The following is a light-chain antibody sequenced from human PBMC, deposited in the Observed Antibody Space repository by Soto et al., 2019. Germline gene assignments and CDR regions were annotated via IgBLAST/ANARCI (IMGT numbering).Light chain of an antibody. CDR1: QSISTY. V-gene: IGKV3-11*01. Sequence: EIVLTQSPATLSLSPGERAALSCRASQSISTYLAWYQQKPGQAPRLFIYDASNRATGIPARFSGSESGTDFTLTISSLEPEDFAVYYCQQRSKWPITFGQGTRLEIK. CDR3: QQRSKWPIT. CDR2: DAS. J-gene: IGKJ5*01.